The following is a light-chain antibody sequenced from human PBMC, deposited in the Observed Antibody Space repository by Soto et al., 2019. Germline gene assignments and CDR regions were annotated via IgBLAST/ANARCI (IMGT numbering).Light chain of an antibody. CDR2: DTS. CDR3: LQHNTYPYT. J-gene: IGKJ2*01. CDR1: QDISRF. Sequence: DVQMIQSPSAMSASVGDRVTITCRASQDISRFVAWFQQKPGEAPERLIYDTSTLQVGVPSRFSGGGSGTEFTLAISGLQPDDSATYYCLQHNTYPYTFGQGTKLEIK. V-gene: IGKV1-17*03.